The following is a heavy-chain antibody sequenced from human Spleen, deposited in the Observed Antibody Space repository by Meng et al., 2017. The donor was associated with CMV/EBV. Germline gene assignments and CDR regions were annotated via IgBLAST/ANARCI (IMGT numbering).Heavy chain of an antibody. D-gene: IGHD1-26*01. Sequence: GSLRLSCTVSGGSISSSSYYWGWIRQPPGKGLEWIGSIYYSGSTYYNPSLKSRVTISVDTSKNQFSLRVSSVTAADTAVYYCARVRVGATSDLDYWGPGTLVTVSS. CDR1: GGSISSSSYY. V-gene: IGHV4-39*01. J-gene: IGHJ4*02. CDR2: IYYSGST. CDR3: ARVRVGATSDLDY.